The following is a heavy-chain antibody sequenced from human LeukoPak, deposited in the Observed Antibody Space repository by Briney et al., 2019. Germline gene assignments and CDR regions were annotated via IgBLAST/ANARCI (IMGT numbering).Heavy chain of an antibody. CDR1: GYTLTELS. CDR3: ARDRRYYGSGTYNDYYYYYMDV. J-gene: IGHJ6*03. V-gene: IGHV1-24*01. CDR2: FDPEDGET. D-gene: IGHD3-10*01. Sequence: ASVKVSCKVSGYTLTELSMHWVRQAPGKGLEWMGGFDPEDGETIYAQKFQGRVTMTRDTSTSTVYMELSSLRSEDTAVYYCARDRRYYGSGTYNDYYYYYMDVWGKGTTVTISS.